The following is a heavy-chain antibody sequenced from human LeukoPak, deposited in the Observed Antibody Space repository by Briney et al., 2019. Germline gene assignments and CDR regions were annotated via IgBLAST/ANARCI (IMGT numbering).Heavy chain of an antibody. CDR2: ISYDGSNK. D-gene: IGHD3-10*01. J-gene: IGHJ4*02. Sequence: GGSLRLSCAASGFTFSSYGMHWVRQAPGKGLEWVAVISYDGSNKYYADSVKGRFTISRDNSKNTLYLQMNSLRAEDTAVYYCARTESYYYGSGSPGEFDYWGQGTLVTVSS. V-gene: IGHV3-30*03. CDR1: GFTFSSYG. CDR3: ARTESYYYGSGSPGEFDY.